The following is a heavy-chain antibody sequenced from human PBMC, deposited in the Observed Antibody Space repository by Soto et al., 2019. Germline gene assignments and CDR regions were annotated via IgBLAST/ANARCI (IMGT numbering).Heavy chain of an antibody. D-gene: IGHD3-16*02. CDR3: ARLNMITFGGVIVFDY. CDR2: IYYSGST. V-gene: IGHV4-31*03. CDR1: GGSISSGGYY. Sequence: QVQLQESGPGLVKPSQTLSLTCTVSGGSISSGGYYWSWIRQHPGKGLEWIGYIYYSGSTYCNPSLKSRVTISVDTSKNQFSLKLSSVTAADTAVYYCARLNMITFGGVIVFDYWGQGTLVTVSS. J-gene: IGHJ4*02.